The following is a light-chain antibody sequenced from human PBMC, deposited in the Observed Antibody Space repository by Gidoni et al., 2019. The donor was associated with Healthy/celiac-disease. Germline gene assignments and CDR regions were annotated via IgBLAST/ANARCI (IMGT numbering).Light chain of an antibody. CDR3: QQYGSSPPLLT. CDR1: HSVSSSY. CDR2: GAY. J-gene: IGKJ3*01. Sequence: EIVLTQSPGTLSLSPRERATLYCRASHSVSSSYLAWYQQKPGKAPRHLIYGAYSRATVIPDRLSGSGSGTDFTLTISSLEPEDFAVYYCQQYGSSPPLLTFGPGTKVDIK. V-gene: IGKV3-20*01.